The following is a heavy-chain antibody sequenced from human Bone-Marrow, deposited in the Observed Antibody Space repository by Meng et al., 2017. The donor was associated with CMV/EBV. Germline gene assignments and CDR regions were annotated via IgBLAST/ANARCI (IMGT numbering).Heavy chain of an antibody. V-gene: IGHV3-30*04. CDR2: ISYDGSNK. CDR1: GFTFSSYA. CDR3: ARGGLIVVVAFDI. J-gene: IGHJ3*02. Sequence: GGSLRLSCAASGFTFSSYAMHWVRQAPGKGLEWVAVISYDGSNKYYADSVKGRFTISRDNSKNTLYLQMNSLRAEDTAVYYCARGGLIVVVAFDIWGQGTMVT. D-gene: IGHD2-15*01.